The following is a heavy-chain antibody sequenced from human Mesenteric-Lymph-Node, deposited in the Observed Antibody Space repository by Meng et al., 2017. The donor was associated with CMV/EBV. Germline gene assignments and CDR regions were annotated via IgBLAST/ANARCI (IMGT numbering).Heavy chain of an antibody. D-gene: IGHD1-1*01. CDR3: ALLERPWGSNENVATFDM. Sequence: GGSLRLSCKGPGHNFSSFWIAWVRQMPGAGLEWMGLISLGDPDARYSPPFHGPPFQGQVTSPSFHGQVTISVDKSHYTAYLQWSSLRASDTGMYYCALLERPWGSNENVATFDMWGQGTMVTVSS. CDR1: GHNFSSFW. CDR2: ISLGDPDA. J-gene: IGHJ3*02. V-gene: IGHV5-51*01.